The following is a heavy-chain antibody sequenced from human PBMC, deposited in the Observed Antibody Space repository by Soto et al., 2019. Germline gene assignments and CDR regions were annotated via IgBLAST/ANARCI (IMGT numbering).Heavy chain of an antibody. D-gene: IGHD4-4*01. Sequence: QVQLVQSGAEVKKPWASRKVSCTSSGGTFSSYAYSWVRQAPGQGLEWMGGIIPVFGTATYAHNFQGRLTLTADESTRTAYMEVSSLRSEDTAVYDCARSHSVVGYFDYGMAVWGQGTTVTVSS. J-gene: IGHJ6*02. V-gene: IGHV1-69*01. CDR1: GGTFSSYA. CDR2: IIPVFGTA. CDR3: ARSHSVVGYFDYGMAV.